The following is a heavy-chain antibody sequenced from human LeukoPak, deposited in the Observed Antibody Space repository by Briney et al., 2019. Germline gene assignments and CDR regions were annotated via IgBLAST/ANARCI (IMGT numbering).Heavy chain of an antibody. V-gene: IGHV3-23*01. CDR2: ISGSGGST. J-gene: IGHJ3*02. CDR3: ANSFSGWYALGAFDI. D-gene: IGHD6-19*01. Sequence: PGGSLRLSCAASGFTFSSYAMSWVRQAPGKGLEWVSAISGSGGSTYYADSVKGRFTISRDNSKNTLYLQMNSLRAEDTAVYYCANSFSGWYALGAFDIWGQGTMVTVSS. CDR1: GFTFSSYA.